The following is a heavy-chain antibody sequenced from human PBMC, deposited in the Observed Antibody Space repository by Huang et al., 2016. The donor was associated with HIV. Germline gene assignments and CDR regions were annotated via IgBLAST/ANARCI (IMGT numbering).Heavy chain of an antibody. J-gene: IGHJ3*02. CDR1: GFTFSDHY. CDR2: MSGSGSTI. V-gene: IGHV3-11*04. CDR3: ARGPGGGRFGELLAFDI. D-gene: IGHD3-10*01. Sequence: QVQLVESGGGLVKPGGSLRLSCAASGFTFSDHYMSWIRQAPVKGLEWVSYMSGSGSTIDYADSVKGRFTISRDNAKNSLFLQMNSLRAEDTAVYYCARGPGGGRFGELLAFDIWGQGTMVTVSS.